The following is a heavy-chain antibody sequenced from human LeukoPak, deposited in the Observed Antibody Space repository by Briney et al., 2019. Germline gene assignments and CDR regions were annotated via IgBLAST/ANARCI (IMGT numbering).Heavy chain of an antibody. V-gene: IGHV3-7*05. CDR2: INQDASAK. CDR3: ARDLYSGSYHGDDY. CDR1: GLTFSYYW. D-gene: IGHD1-26*01. J-gene: IGHJ4*02. Sequence: GGSLRLSCAASGLTFSYYWMTWVRQAPGKGLEWVANINQDASAKDYVDSVKGRFTISRDNAKNSLYLQMNSLRAEDTAVYYCARDLYSGSYHGDDYWGQGTLVTVSS.